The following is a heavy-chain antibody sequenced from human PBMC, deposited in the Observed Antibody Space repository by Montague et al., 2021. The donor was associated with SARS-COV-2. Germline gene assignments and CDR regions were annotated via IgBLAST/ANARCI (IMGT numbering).Heavy chain of an antibody. Sequence: SETLSLTCAVYGGSFSGYYWSWIRQPPRKGLEWIGEINHSGSTNYNPSXXSRVTISVDTSKNQFSLKLSSVTAADTAVYYCARRGRKLLPVATTIGGFDIWGQGTMVTVSS. CDR3: ARRGRKLLPVATTIGGFDI. CDR1: GGSFSGYY. V-gene: IGHV4-34*01. J-gene: IGHJ3*02. CDR2: INHSGST. D-gene: IGHD5-12*01.